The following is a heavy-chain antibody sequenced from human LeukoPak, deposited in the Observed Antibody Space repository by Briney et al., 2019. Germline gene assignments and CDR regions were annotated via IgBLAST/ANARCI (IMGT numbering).Heavy chain of an antibody. D-gene: IGHD3-10*01. CDR2: IKQAGSGK. Sequence: PGGSLRLSCAASGFTFSDYYMSWIRQAPGKGLEWVANIKQAGSGKYYVDSVKARFTTSRDNAKNSLYLQTTSLSAADTAVYYCARDALVGSSFQHWGDGTPLTASS. J-gene: IGHJ1*01. CDR1: GFTFSDYY. V-gene: IGHV3-7*01. CDR3: ARDALVGSSFQH.